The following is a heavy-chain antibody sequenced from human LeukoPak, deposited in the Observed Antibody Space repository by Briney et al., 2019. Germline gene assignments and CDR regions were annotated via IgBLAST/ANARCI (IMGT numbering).Heavy chain of an antibody. CDR2: IISTGGTI. J-gene: IGHJ3*02. D-gene: IGHD6-19*01. V-gene: IGHV3-11*04. CDR1: GFTFSDYD. Sequence: PGGSLRLPCAASGFTFSDYDMSWIRQAPGKGLEWLSYIISTGGTIYYADSVKGRFTISRDNAKNSLYLQMNSLRAEDTAVYYGAGYSSGWFGAFHIWGQGTMVTVSS. CDR3: AGYSSGWFGAFHI.